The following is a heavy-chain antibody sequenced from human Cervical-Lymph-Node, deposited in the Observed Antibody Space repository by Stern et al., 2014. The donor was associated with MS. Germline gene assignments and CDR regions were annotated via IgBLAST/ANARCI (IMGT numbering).Heavy chain of an antibody. V-gene: IGHV2-70*01. D-gene: IGHD6-19*01. Sequence: ESGPALVKPTQTLTLTCTFSGFSLSTSGMCVSWIRQPQGKDLKWLALLDWDDDKYYSTSLKTRLTISKETSKNQVVLTMTNMDPVDTATYYCARMGSGWYVDYGGQGTLVTVSS. CDR1: GFSLSTSGMC. CDR3: ARMGSGWYVDY. CDR2: LDWDDDK. J-gene: IGHJ4*02.